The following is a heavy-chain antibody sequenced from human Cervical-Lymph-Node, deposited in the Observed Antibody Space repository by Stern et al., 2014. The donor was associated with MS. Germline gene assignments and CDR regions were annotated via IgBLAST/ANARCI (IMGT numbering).Heavy chain of an antibody. V-gene: IGHV3-30*03. CDR1: GFSLNTYV. Sequence: QVQLVQSGGGVVQPGTSTRLYCEASGFSLNTYVMHWVRQAPGKGLEWVSGMSYDGFSRYYIDSVRGRFTISRDDSANTVFLQMNSLRPEDTAVYYCAREGGSSGRAPSFDCWGQGTLVTVSS. CDR2: MSYDGFSR. J-gene: IGHJ5*01. CDR3: AREGGSSGRAPSFDC. D-gene: IGHD3-22*01.